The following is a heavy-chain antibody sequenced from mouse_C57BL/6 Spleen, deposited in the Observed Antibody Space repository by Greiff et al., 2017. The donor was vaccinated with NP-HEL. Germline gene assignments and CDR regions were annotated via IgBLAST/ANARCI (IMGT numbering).Heavy chain of an antibody. CDR1: GYAFSSSW. CDR2: IYPGDGDT. J-gene: IGHJ2*01. CDR3: ARGGYYGSSQRYFDY. Sequence: VQLVESGPELVKPGASVKISCKASGYAFSSSWMNWVKQRPGKGLEWIGRIYPGDGDTNYNGKFKGKATLTADKSSSTAYMQLSSRTSKDSAVYFCARGGYYGSSQRYFDYWGQGTTLTVSS. V-gene: IGHV1-82*01. D-gene: IGHD1-1*01.